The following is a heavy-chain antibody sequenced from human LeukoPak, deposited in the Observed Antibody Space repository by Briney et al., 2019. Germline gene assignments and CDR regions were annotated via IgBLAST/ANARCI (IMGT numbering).Heavy chain of an antibody. V-gene: IGHV5-51*01. CDR1: GYSFTSYW. CDR2: IYPGVSHT. CDR3: ARGSTFFAHYDSSGYYSGFDI. D-gene: IGHD3-22*01. J-gene: IGHJ3*02. Sequence: PGESLKISCKGSGYSFTSYWIGWVRQMPGKGLEWMGIIYPGVSHTRYSPSFQGQVTISADESISTAYLQWSSLKASDTAIYYCARGSTFFAHYDSSGYYSGFDIWGQGTMVTVSS.